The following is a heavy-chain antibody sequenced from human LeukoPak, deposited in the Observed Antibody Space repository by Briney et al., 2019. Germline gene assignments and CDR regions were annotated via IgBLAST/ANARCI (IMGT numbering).Heavy chain of an antibody. J-gene: IGHJ4*02. D-gene: IGHD2-2*01. CDR1: GFTFSSYW. V-gene: IGHV3-7*01. CDR3: ASEYQQPLDY. CDR2: IKQDGSEK. Sequence: GGSLRLSCVASGFTFSSYWMSWVRQAPGKGLEWVANIKQDGSEKYYVDSVKGRFTISRDNAKNSLYLQMSSLRAEDTAVYYCASEYQQPLDYWGQGALVTVSS.